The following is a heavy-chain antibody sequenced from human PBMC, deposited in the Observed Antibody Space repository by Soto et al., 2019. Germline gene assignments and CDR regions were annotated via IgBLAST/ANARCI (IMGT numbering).Heavy chain of an antibody. CDR1: GYTFTSYA. D-gene: IGHD6-19*01. CDR3: ARWRAVAGLYYFDY. CDR2: INAGNGNT. J-gene: IGHJ4*02. V-gene: IGHV1-3*01. Sequence: QVQLVQSGAEVKKPGASVKVSCKASGYTFTSYAMHWVRQAPGQRLEWMGWINAGNGNTKYSQKYQGRVTITRDTSASTAYMVLSSLRCEDTAVYYCARWRAVAGLYYFDYWGQGTLVTVCS.